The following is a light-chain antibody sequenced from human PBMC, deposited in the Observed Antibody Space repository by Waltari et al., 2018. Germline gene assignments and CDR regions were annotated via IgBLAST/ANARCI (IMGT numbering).Light chain of an antibody. CDR3: QQYYSSPPT. Sequence: DIQMTQSPSSLSASLGDTVSITCRASQGISNSLAWYQQKPGKAPKLLCSAASKLENGVPSRFSGGGSGTDYTLTISSLQSEDFATYYCQQYYSSPPTFGQGTKVDIK. CDR2: AAS. CDR1: QGISNS. J-gene: IGKJ1*01. V-gene: IGKV1-NL1*01.